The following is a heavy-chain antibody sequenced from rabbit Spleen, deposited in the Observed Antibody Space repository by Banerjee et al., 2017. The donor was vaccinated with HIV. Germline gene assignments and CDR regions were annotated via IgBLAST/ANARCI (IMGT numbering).Heavy chain of an antibody. CDR1: GFTLSSYY. D-gene: IGHD7-1*01. CDR2: IDPVFGST. CDR3: VREAGYAGYGDGNL. Sequence: QSLVESGGGLVQPGGSLKLSCKASGFTLSSYYMNWVRQAPGKGLEWIGYIDPVFGSTYYANWVNGRFTISSHNAQNTLYLQLNSLTAADTATYFCVREAGYAGYGDGNLWGPGTLVTVS. V-gene: IGHV1S7*01. J-gene: IGHJ4*01.